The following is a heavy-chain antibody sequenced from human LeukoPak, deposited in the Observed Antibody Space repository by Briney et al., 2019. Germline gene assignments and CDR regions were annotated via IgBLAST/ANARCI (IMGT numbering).Heavy chain of an antibody. Sequence: SETLSLTCTVSGGSISSYYWSWIRQPPGKGLEWIGYIYYSGSTNYNPSLKSRVTIPVDTSKNQFSLKLSSVTAADTAVYYCARDPDSITIFGVSSQKTHWYFDLWGRGTLVTVSS. CDR1: GGSISSYY. D-gene: IGHD3-3*01. CDR2: IYYSGST. CDR3: ARDPDSITIFGVSSQKTHWYFDL. V-gene: IGHV4-59*01. J-gene: IGHJ2*01.